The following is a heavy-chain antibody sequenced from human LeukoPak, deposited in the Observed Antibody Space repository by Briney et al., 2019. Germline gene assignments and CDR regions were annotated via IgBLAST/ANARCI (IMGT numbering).Heavy chain of an antibody. D-gene: IGHD3-3*01. CDR3: ASSSILRFLEWSLDY. CDR2: INPNSGGT. J-gene: IGHJ4*02. CDR1: GYTFTGYY. Sequence: ASVKVSCKASGYTFTGYYMHWVRQAPGQGVEWTGWINPNSGGTKYAQKFQGRVTMTRDTSISTAYMELSRLRSDDTAVYYCASSSILRFLEWSLDYWGQGTLVTVSS. V-gene: IGHV1-2*02.